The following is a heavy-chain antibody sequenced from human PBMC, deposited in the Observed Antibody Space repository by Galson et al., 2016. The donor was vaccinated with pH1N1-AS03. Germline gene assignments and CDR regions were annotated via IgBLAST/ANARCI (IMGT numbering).Heavy chain of an antibody. CDR1: GDSISSTPYY. V-gene: IGHV4-39*07. Sequence: TVSGDSISSTPYYWGWIRQPPGKGLEWIGTIYFRGATYYSPSLKSRVTISIDSSKNLFSLSLSSVTAADTAVYYCARHVGGSYPNNLDSWGQGTLVIVSS. D-gene: IGHD1-26*01. CDR2: IYFRGAT. CDR3: ARHVGGSYPNNLDS. J-gene: IGHJ4*02.